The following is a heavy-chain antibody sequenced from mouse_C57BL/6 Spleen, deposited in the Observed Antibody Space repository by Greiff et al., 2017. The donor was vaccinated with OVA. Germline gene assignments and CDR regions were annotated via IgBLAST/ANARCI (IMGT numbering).Heavy chain of an antibody. J-gene: IGHJ4*01. CDR3: AERDSSGIYAMDY. V-gene: IGHV1-4*01. CDR1: GYTFTSYT. Sequence: QVQLKQSGAELARPGASVKMSCKASGYTFTSYTMHWVKQRPGQGLEWIGYINPSSGYTKYNQKFKDKATLTADKSSSTAYMQLSSLTSEDSAVYYCAERDSSGIYAMDYWGQGTSVTVSS. CDR2: INPSSGYT. D-gene: IGHD3-2*02.